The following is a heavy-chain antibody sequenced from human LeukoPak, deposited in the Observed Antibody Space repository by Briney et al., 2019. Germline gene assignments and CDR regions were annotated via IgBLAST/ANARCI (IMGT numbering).Heavy chain of an antibody. CDR3: AAGGNWFDP. J-gene: IGHJ5*02. CDR2: IKQDGGER. CDR1: GFTFSSYW. V-gene: IGHV3-7*02. Sequence: GGSLRLSCAASGFTFSSYWMSWVRQAPGKGLEWVANIKQDGGERYSVDSVKGRFTISRDNAKNSLYLQMNSLRAEDTAAYYCAAGGNWFDPWGQGTLVTVSS.